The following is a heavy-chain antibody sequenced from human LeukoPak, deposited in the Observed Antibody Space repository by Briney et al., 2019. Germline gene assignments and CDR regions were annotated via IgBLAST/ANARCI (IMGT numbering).Heavy chain of an antibody. CDR2: IYYSGSI. Sequence: PSETLSLICTVSGASISSYYWSWIRQPPGKGLEWIGDIYYSGSIKHNPSLKSRVTMSVDTSKNQFSLKLSSVTAADTAIYYCARENPSGYYNRPIDYWGQGTLVTVSS. J-gene: IGHJ4*02. D-gene: IGHD3-22*01. CDR1: GASISSYY. V-gene: IGHV4-59*01. CDR3: ARENPSGYYNRPIDY.